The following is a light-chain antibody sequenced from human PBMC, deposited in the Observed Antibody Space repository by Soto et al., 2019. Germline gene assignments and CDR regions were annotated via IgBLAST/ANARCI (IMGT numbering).Light chain of an antibody. J-gene: IGKJ2*01. CDR3: QPYSKEST. Sequence: DVEMTQSPSTLPTSIGDRVTINCRASQNVSNWLDLYQQKPGKAPKLLIYKTARLESDVPHRFSASGYGTDFSLTIKSMLSDDFATYCCQPYSKESTFSQWTKLEIK. CDR2: KTA. V-gene: IGKV1-5*03. CDR1: QNVSNW.